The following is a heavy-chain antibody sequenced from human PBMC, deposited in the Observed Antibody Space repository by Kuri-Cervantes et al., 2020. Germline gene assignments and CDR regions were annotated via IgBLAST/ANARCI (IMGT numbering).Heavy chain of an antibody. D-gene: IGHD3-22*01. CDR1: GFTFSSYA. V-gene: IGHV3-30*04. CDR3: ARGGYLDY. CDR2: ISYDGSNK. J-gene: IGHJ4*02. Sequence: GESLKISCAASGFTFSSYAMHWVRQAPGKGLEWVAVISYDGSNKYYADSVKGRFTISRDNSKSTLYLQMNSLRAEDTAVYYCARGGYLDYWGQGTLVTVSS.